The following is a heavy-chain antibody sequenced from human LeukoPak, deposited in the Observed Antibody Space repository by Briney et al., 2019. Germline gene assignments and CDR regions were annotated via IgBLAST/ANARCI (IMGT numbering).Heavy chain of an antibody. CDR3: ARVNRIQLWLFFDY. V-gene: IGHV3-64*01. CDR1: GFTFSSYA. J-gene: IGHJ4*02. Sequence: GGSLRLSCTASGFTFSSYAMHWVRQAPGKGLEYVSAISSNGGSTYYANSVKGRFTISRDNSKNTLYLQMGSLRAEDMAVYYCARVNRIQLWLFFDYWGQGTLVTVSS. CDR2: ISSNGGST. D-gene: IGHD5-18*01.